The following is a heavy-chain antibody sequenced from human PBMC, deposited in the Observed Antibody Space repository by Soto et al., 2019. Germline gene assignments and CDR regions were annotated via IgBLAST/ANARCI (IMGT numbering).Heavy chain of an antibody. J-gene: IGHJ5*02. CDR2: ISYSGST. CDR3: ARHSTEVVAVTNRWFDP. V-gene: IGHV4-39*01. CDR1: GGSISSSNFY. D-gene: IGHD2-21*02. Sequence: QLQLQESGPGLVKPSETLSLTCTVFGGSISSSNFYWGWIRQPPGKGLEYIGTISYSGSTYYNPSLKSRVTISADTSKNQFSLNLSSVTAADTAVYYCARHSTEVVAVTNRWFDPWGQGTLVTVSS.